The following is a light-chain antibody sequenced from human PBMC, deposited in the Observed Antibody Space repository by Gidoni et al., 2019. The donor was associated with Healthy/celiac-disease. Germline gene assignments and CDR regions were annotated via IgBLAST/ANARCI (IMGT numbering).Light chain of an antibody. J-gene: IGKJ4*01. CDR3: QQRSNWPPT. CDR1: QSVSSY. CDR2: DAS. Sequence: PPTPSLPPGERATLSCRASQSVSSYLAWYQQKPGQAPRLLIYDASNRATGIPARFSGSGSGTDFTLTISSLEPEDFAVYYCQQRSNWPPTFGGGTKVEIK. V-gene: IGKV3-11*01.